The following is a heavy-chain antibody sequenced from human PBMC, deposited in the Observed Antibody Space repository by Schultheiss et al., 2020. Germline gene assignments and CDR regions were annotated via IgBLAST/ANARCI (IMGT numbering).Heavy chain of an antibody. CDR1: GGSISSYY. V-gene: IGHV4-59*12. D-gene: IGHD1-1*01. J-gene: IGHJ6*02. CDR3: ARTTGGMDV. CDR2: IYYSGST. Sequence: SQTLSLTCTVSGGSISSYYWSWIRQPPGKGLEWIGSIYYSGSTYYNPSLKSRVTISVDTSKNQFSLKLSSVTAADTAVYHCARTTGGMDVWGQGTTVTVSS.